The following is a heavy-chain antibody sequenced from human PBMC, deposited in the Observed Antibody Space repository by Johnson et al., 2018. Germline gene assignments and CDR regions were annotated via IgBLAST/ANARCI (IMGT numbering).Heavy chain of an antibody. CDR1: GFTFSEYY. CDR3: ARVIDVETGILDYYYYYMDV. V-gene: IGHV3-11*04. D-gene: IGHD5-18*01. Sequence: QVQLVQSGGGLVKPGVSLRLSCAASGFTFSEYYMTWIRQAPGKGLEWISYISDSGSTTYYADSVKGRFTISRDNAKNSFYLQMNRLRAEDTAVYYCARVIDVETGILDYYYYYMDVWGKGTTVTVSS. J-gene: IGHJ6*03. CDR2: ISDSGSTT.